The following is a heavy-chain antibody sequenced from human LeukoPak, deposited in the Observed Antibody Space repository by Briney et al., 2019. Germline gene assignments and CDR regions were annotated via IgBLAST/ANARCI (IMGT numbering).Heavy chain of an antibody. CDR3: ARDVVAAAGTPPYYFDY. J-gene: IGHJ4*02. D-gene: IGHD6-13*01. CDR2: INWNGGST. V-gene: IGHV3-20*04. CDR1: GFTFDDYG. Sequence: GGPLRLSCAASGFTFDDYGMSWVRQAPGKGLEWVSGINWNGGSTGYADSVKGRFTISRDNAKNSLYLQMNSLRAEDTALYYCARDVVAAAGTPPYYFDYWGQGTLVTVSS.